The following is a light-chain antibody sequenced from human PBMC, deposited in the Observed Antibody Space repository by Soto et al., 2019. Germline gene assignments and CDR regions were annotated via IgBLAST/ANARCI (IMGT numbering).Light chain of an antibody. CDR3: QQTTTFPLT. V-gene: IGKV1-12*01. Sequence: DTELTQSPSSVSASVGDRVTITCRASQGITSWLAWYQQKPGKAPKLLIYRASNLQSGVPSRLSGSGSGTDFTLTISGLQPADFATYYCQQTTTFPLTFGGGTKVDIK. J-gene: IGKJ4*01. CDR1: QGITSW. CDR2: RAS.